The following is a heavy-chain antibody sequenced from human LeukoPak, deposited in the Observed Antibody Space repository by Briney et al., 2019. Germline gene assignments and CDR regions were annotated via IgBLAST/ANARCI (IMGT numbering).Heavy chain of an antibody. J-gene: IGHJ3*02. Sequence: NPSETLSLTCTVSGGSISSYYWSWIRQPPGKGPEWIGYIYYSGSTNYNPSLKSRVTISVDTSKNQFSLKLSSVTAADTAVYYCARGSSLITIFGVVIAAFDIWGQGTMVTVSS. CDR1: GGSISSYY. V-gene: IGHV4-59*01. D-gene: IGHD3-3*01. CDR2: IYYSGST. CDR3: ARGSSLITIFGVVIAAFDI.